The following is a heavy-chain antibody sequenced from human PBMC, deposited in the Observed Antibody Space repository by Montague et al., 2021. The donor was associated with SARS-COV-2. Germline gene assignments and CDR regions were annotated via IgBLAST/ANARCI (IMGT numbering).Heavy chain of an antibody. CDR2: IYYSGST. V-gene: IGHV4-59*08. D-gene: IGHD2-15*01. CDR3: ARHPIGSFPRYGMDV. CDR1: GGSISSYY. J-gene: IGHJ6*02. Sequence: SETLSLTCNVSGGSISSYYWSWIRQLPGKGLEWIGYIYYSGSTNYNHSLKSRVTILVDTSKNQFSLKLSSVTAADTAVYYCARHPIGSFPRYGMDVWGQGTTVTVSS.